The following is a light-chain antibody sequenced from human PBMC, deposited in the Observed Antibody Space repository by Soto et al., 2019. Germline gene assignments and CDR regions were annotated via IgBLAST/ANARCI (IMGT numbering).Light chain of an antibody. CDR3: KKANSFPLT. CDR2: AAS. J-gene: IGKJ4*01. V-gene: IGKV1-12*01. CDR1: QTISSW. Sequence: EIQMTQSPSTVYGSVGDRVTLTCRASQTISSWLAWYQQKPGKAPKLLIYAASSLQSGVPSRFSGSGSGTDFTLTISSLQPEDFATYYCKKANSFPLTVGGGTKVDIK.